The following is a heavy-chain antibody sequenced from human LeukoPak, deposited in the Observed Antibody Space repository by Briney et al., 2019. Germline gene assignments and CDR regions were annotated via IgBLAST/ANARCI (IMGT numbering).Heavy chain of an antibody. Sequence: ASVKVSCKASGGTFSSYAISWVRQAPGQGLDWMGGIIPIFGTANYAQKFQGRVTITTDESTSTAYMELSSLRSEDTAVYYCARGKYSSGWYPKNPRYNWFDPWGQGTLVTVSS. CDR3: ARGKYSSGWYPKNPRYNWFDP. V-gene: IGHV1-69*05. CDR2: IIPIFGTA. D-gene: IGHD6-19*01. J-gene: IGHJ5*02. CDR1: GGTFSSYA.